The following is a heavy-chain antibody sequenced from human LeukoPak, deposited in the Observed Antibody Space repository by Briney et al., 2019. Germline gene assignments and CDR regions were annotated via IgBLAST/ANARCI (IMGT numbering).Heavy chain of an antibody. V-gene: IGHV3-43*01. Sequence: GSLRLSCAASGFTFDDYTMHWVRQAPGKGLEWVSLISWDGGSTYYADSVKGRFTISRDNSKNSLYLQMNSLRTEDTALYYCAKDIDGGWGNGGHRGGNYFDYWGQGTLVTVSS. CDR3: AKDIDGGWGNGGHRGGNYFDY. CDR2: ISWDGGST. D-gene: IGHD6-19*01. CDR1: GFTFDDYT. J-gene: IGHJ4*02.